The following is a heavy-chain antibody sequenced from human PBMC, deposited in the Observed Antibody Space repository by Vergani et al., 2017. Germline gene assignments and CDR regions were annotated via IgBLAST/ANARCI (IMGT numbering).Heavy chain of an antibody. CDR3: VRDVRVSRT. J-gene: IGHJ3*01. Sequence: EVQLLESGGKLVQPGGSLKVSCAASGFVFNSYPMTWVRQAPGKGLEWVSSISGNNDDVYYADSVKGRFTISRDNAKNSLYLDMSSLRAEDTAVYYCVRDVRVSRTWGQGTLVAVSS. CDR1: GFVFNSYP. V-gene: IGHV3-21*01. CDR2: ISGNNDDV.